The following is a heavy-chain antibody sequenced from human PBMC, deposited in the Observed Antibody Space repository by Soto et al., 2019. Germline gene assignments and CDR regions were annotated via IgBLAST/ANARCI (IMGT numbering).Heavy chain of an antibody. D-gene: IGHD6-6*01. CDR1: GFTFSSYA. Sequence: QVQLVESGGGVVQPGRSLRLSCAASGFTFSSYAMHWVRQAPGKGLEWVAVISYDGSSKYYADSVKGRFTISRDNSKNTLYLQMNSLRAEDTAVYYCARDQGAARLDYFDYWGQGTLVTVSS. J-gene: IGHJ4*02. CDR2: ISYDGSSK. V-gene: IGHV3-30-3*01. CDR3: ARDQGAARLDYFDY.